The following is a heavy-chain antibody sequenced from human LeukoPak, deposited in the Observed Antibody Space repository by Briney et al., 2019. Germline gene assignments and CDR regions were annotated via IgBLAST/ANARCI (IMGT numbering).Heavy chain of an antibody. J-gene: IGHJ4*02. CDR1: GGSISSYY. CDR3: AREGGYSSSWFGHFDY. Sequence: ASETLSLTCTVSGGSISSYYWGWIRQPPGKGLEWIGYIYYSGSTNYNPSLKSRVTISVDTSKNQFSLKLSSVTAADTAVYYCAREGGYSSSWFGHFDYWGQGTLVTVSS. CDR2: IYYSGST. D-gene: IGHD6-13*01. V-gene: IGHV4-59*01.